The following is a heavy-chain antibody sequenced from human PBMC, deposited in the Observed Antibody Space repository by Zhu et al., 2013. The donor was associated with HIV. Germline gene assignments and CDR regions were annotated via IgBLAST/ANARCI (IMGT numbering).Heavy chain of an antibody. Sequence: QVQLVQSEAEVKKPGSSVKVSCKASGGTFSNYAISWVRQAPGQGLQWVGGIIPLFDTPTYAQKFRGRVTITADKSTTTTYMELNSLKSEDTAMYYCARLRYSASSSFDYWGQGTLVTVSS. CDR1: GGTFSNYA. D-gene: IGHD6-6*01. CDR3: ARLRYSASSSFDY. CDR2: IIPLFDTP. J-gene: IGHJ4*02. V-gene: IGHV1-69*06.